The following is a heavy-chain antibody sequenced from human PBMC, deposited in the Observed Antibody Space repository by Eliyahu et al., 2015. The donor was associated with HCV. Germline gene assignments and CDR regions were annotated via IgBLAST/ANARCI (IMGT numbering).Heavy chain of an antibody. J-gene: IGHJ2*01. Sequence: EVQLAESGGGLVKPGGTLRLSCAASGFTFRTPTMNWVRQAPGRGLEWVSFISGSGTSIYYADSVKGRFTVSRDNAKGSLYLQMDSLTAGDTAVYYCARSGSTDSFHYWYFDLWGRGTRVTVSS. CDR2: ISGSGTSI. CDR3: ARSGSTDSFHYWYFDL. V-gene: IGHV3-21*01. CDR1: GFTFRTPT. D-gene: IGHD4-11*01.